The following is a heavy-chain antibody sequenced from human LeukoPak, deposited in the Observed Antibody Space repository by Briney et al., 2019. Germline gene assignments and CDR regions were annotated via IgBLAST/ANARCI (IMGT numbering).Heavy chain of an antibody. Sequence: GKSLKISCKGSGYSLTSYWIGWVRQMPGKGLEWMGIIYPGDSDTRYSPSFQGQVTISADKSISTAYLQWSSLKASDTAMYYCAKDVGYDSSGYYPRWFDPWGQGTLVTVSS. D-gene: IGHD3-22*01. CDR1: GYSLTSYW. CDR3: AKDVGYDSSGYYPRWFDP. V-gene: IGHV5-51*01. J-gene: IGHJ5*02. CDR2: IYPGDSDT.